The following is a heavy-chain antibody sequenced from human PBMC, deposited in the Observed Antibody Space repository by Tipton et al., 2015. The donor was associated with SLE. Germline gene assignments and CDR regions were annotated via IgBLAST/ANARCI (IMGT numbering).Heavy chain of an antibody. CDR1: GGSISSSSYY. J-gene: IGHJ4*02. CDR2: IYYSGTT. V-gene: IGHV4-39*07. CDR3: ARDGDLVVVTAAYFDY. D-gene: IGHD2-21*02. Sequence: TLSLTCTVSGGSISSSSYYWGWIRQPPGKGLEWIGSIYYSGTTYHNPSLKSRVTISVDTSKNQFSLKLSSVTAADTAVYYCARDGDLVVVTAAYFDYWGQGTLVTVSS.